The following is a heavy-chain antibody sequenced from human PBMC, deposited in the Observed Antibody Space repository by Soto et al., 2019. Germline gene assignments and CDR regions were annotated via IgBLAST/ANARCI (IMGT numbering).Heavy chain of an antibody. CDR2: ISSNGIGT. V-gene: IGHV3-64*01. CDR3: AWRARAAYYYMDV. D-gene: IGHD6-6*01. CDR1: GFTFSSDA. J-gene: IGHJ6*03. Sequence: QSGGSLRLSCAASGFTFSSDAMDWVRQAPGKGLEYVSGISSNGIGTYYASSVKGRFTISRDNSRDTVYLQMDSLRPEDMAVYYCAWRARAAYYYMDVWAKGTTVTVS.